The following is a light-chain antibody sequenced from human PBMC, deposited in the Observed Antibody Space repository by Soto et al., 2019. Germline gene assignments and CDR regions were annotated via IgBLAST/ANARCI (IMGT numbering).Light chain of an antibody. J-gene: IGKJ1*01. CDR1: QSVSNN. V-gene: IGKV3-15*01. CDR2: DAS. CDR3: QQYNNWPPWT. Sequence: ILMTQSPATLSVSPGERATLSCRASQSVSNNLAWYQQKPGQAPRLLIYDASPRATGIPARFSGSGSGTEFTLTISGLQSEDFAVYYCQQYNNWPPWTFGQETKVEIK.